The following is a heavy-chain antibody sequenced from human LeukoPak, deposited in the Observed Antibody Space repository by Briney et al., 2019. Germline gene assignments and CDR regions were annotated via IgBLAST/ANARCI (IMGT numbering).Heavy chain of an antibody. CDR3: ARGRSSRQGLMFDP. V-gene: IGHV4-34*01. J-gene: IGHJ5*02. CDR2: INHSGST. Sequence: SETLSLTCAVYGGSFSGYHGSWIRQPPGKGLEWIGEINHSGSTNYNPSLKSRVTISVDTSKNQFSLRLSSVTAADTAVYYCARGRSSRQGLMFDPWGQGTLVTVSS. D-gene: IGHD6-13*01. CDR1: GGSFSGYH.